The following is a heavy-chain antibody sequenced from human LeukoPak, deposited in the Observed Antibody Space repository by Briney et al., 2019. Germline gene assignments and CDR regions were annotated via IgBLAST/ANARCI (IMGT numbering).Heavy chain of an antibody. CDR1: GYSISSGYY. Sequence: SETLSLTCAVSGYSISSGYYWGWIRQPPGKGLEWIGSIYHSGSTYYNPSLKSRVTISVDTSKNQFSLKLSSVTAADTAVYYCARSGIFWFDPWGQGTLVTVSS. CDR2: IYHSGST. V-gene: IGHV4-38-2*01. D-gene: IGHD3-9*01. CDR3: ARSGIFWFDP. J-gene: IGHJ5*02.